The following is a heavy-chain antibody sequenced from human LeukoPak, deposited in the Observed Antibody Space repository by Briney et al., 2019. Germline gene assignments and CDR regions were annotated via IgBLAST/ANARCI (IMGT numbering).Heavy chain of an antibody. V-gene: IGHV4-61*08. CDR2: IYYSGST. J-gene: IGHJ6*02. D-gene: IGHD3-3*01. CDR1: GGSISSGGYY. CDR3: ARNHDFWSGPYYYYGMDV. Sequence: PSETLSLTCAVSGGSISSGGYYWSWIRQPPGKGLEWIGYIYYSGSTNYNPSLKSRVTISVDTSKNQFSLKLSSVTAADTAVYYCARNHDFWSGPYYYYGMDVWGQGTTVTVSS.